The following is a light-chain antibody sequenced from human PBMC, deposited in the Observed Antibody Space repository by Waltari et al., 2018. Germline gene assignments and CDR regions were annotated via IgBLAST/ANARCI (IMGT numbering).Light chain of an antibody. J-gene: IGKJ5*01. CDR1: QGISSY. V-gene: IGKV1-9*01. CDR3: QQLHSYSFT. Sequence: IQLTQSPSSLSASVGDRVTTTCLASQGISSYLAWYQQKPGKAPNLLIYAASTLQSGVPSRFSGSRSGTDFTLTISSLQPEDFATYYCQQLHSYSFTFGQGTRLEIK. CDR2: AAS.